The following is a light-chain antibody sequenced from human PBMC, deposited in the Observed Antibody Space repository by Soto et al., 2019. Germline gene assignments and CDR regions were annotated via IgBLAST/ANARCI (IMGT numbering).Light chain of an antibody. CDR2: STS. J-gene: IGKJ1*01. V-gene: IGKV3-20*01. CDR3: QHYDRAHMWT. CDR1: QSVGDTY. Sequence: EILLTQSPCTLSLSPGERATLSCRASQSVGDTYLAWYQQKPGQAPRLLMYSTSIRATGIPDRFSGSGSGTDFTLTISRLDHEDFAVHYCQHYDRAHMWTFGQGTKVDIK.